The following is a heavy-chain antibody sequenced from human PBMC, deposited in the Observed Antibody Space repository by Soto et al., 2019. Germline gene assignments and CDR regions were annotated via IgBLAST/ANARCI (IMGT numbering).Heavy chain of an antibody. Sequence: XGSLRLSCAASGFTFHNYAMSWVRQAPGKGLEWVSSINGPGDDTYYADSVKGRFTISRDNPKNSLYLQMNSLRAEDTAIYYCARSGGPTFDFESWGQGTLVTVSS. J-gene: IGHJ1*01. CDR1: GFTFHNYA. V-gene: IGHV3-23*01. CDR2: INGPGDDT. CDR3: ARSGGPTFDFES. D-gene: IGHD1-26*01.